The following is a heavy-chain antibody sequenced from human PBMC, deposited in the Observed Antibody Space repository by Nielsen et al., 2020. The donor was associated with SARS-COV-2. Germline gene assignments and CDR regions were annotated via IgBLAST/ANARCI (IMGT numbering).Heavy chain of an antibody. V-gene: IGHV3-43*02. CDR3: AKGRRPDSHYNCFDT. CDR2: RTATSGMT. J-gene: IGHJ5*02. D-gene: IGHD2-15*01. CDR1: GIMFDDSV. Sequence: GESLNISCVASGIMFDDSVMHLVRQVPGKGLEWVSLRTATSGMTYYADSVKGRFTISRDNSKNSLYLQMNSLTTEDTAFYYCAKGRRPDSHYNCFDTWGQGVLVTVSS.